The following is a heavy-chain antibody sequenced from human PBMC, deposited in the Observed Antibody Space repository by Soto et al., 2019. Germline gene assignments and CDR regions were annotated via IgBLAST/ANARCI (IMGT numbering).Heavy chain of an antibody. CDR1: GFTFSSYW. CDR2: IKQDGSEK. V-gene: IGHV3-7*05. Sequence: GGSLRLSCAASGFTFSSYWMSWVRQAPGKGLEWVANIKQDGSEKYYVDSVKGRFTISRDDAKNSLYLQMNSLRAEDTAVYYCARAMVRGVKDYYYYYGMDVWGQGTTVTVSS. D-gene: IGHD3-10*01. CDR3: ARAMVRGVKDYYYYYGMDV. J-gene: IGHJ6*02.